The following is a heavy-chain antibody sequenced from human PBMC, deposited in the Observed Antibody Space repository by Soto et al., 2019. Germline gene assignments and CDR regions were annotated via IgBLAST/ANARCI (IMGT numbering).Heavy chain of an antibody. CDR1: GYTFSNFL. CDR3: ARSPSRSPCFDC. Sequence: GESLKISCQCSGYTFSNFLISWVRQLPGKGLEWMGIIYPGDYETRYSPSFHGKVTISADRSIGTAYLQWSSLEASDSAFYFCARSPSRSPCFDCWGQGALVPVSS. D-gene: IGHD6-13*01. CDR2: IYPGDYET. V-gene: IGHV5-51*01. J-gene: IGHJ4*02.